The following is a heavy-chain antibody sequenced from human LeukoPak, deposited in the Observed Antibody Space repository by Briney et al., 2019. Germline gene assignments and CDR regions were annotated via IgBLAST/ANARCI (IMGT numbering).Heavy chain of an antibody. CDR2: TSYSEGT. D-gene: IGHD1-26*01. J-gene: IGHJ4*02. Sequence: SETLSLTCTVSGVSISSSSYYWGWIRQHPGKGLEWIGFTSYSEGTYYNPSLMSRITISVDRSQNQFSLKMRDVTAADTAVYFCATADWESFYFDSWGQGALVAVSS. CDR1: GVSISSSSYY. V-gene: IGHV4-31*03. CDR3: ATADWESFYFDS.